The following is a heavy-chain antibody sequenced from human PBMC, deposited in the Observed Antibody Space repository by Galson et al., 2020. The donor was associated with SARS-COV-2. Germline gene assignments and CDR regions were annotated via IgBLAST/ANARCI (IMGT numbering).Heavy chain of an antibody. CDR3: ARDQPSSSVSQTYYYYGMDV. D-gene: IGHD6-6*01. V-gene: IGHV1-18*04. Sequence: ASVKVSCKASGHTFTSYGISWVRQAPGQGLEWMGWISAYNGNTNYAQKLQGRVTMTTDTSTSTAYMELRSLRSDDTAVYYCARDQPSSSVSQTYYYYGMDVWGQGTTVTVSS. CDR2: ISAYNGNT. J-gene: IGHJ6*02. CDR1: GHTFTSYG.